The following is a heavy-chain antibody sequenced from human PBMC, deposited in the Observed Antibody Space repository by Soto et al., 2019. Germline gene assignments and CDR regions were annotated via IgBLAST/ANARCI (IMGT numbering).Heavy chain of an antibody. CDR2: IYYSGST. CDR1: GGSIIDSGSFY. V-gene: IGHV4-31*03. CDR3: ARGEVVASNWFDP. J-gene: IGHJ5*02. Sequence: QVQMQESGPGLVKPSQTLYLTCSVSGGSIIDSGSFYWNWIRQHPGKGLEWIGYIYYSGSTYYNRSLKSRATISLDTSKNQFSLKLTSVTAADTAIYYCARGEVVASNWFDPCGQGTLVTVSS. D-gene: IGHD2-15*01.